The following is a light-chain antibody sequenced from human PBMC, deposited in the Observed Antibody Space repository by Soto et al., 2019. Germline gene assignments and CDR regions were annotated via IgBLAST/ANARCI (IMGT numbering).Light chain of an antibody. CDR2: GAS. CDR1: QSVRSNY. CDR3: HKYGRSPRT. J-gene: IGKJ1*01. V-gene: IGKV3-20*01. Sequence: EIVLTQSPGTLSLSPGERAMLSCRASQSVRSNYVAWYQQRPGQAPRLLIYGASNRGAGIPDRFSGSASGTDFSLTISRLEPEDFAVYYCHKYGRSPRTFGQGTRVEIK.